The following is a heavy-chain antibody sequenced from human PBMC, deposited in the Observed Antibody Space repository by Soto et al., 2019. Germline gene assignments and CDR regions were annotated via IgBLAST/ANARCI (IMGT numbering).Heavy chain of an antibody. D-gene: IGHD3-3*02. CDR3: AKDRTTGLVFSHSLDY. CDR1: GFTFSSYG. CDR2: ISYDGSNK. V-gene: IGHV3-30*18. J-gene: IGHJ4*02. Sequence: QVQLVESGGGVVQPGRSLRLSCAASGFTFSSYGMHWVRQAPGKGLEWVAVISYDGSNKYYADSVKGRFTRSRDNSKNTRYLQRNSRRAEDTSVYYGAKDRTTGLVFSHSLDYWGQGTLVTVSS.